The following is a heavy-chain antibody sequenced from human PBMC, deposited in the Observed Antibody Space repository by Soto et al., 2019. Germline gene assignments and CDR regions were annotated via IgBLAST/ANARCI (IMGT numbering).Heavy chain of an antibody. J-gene: IGHJ4*02. CDR2: ISYDGSNK. V-gene: IGHV3-30*18. CDR1: GFTFSSYG. Sequence: PGGSLRLSCAASGFTFSSYGMHWVRQAPGKGLEWVAVISYDGSNKYYADSVKGRFTISRDNSKNTLYLQMNSLRAEDTAVYYCAKVPLTNGQVPYFDYWGQGTLVTVSS. D-gene: IGHD2-8*01. CDR3: AKVPLTNGQVPYFDY.